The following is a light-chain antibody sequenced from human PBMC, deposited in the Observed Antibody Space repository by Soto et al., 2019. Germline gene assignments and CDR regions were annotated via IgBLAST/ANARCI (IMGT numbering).Light chain of an antibody. CDR1: QSVSRY. CDR2: DGS. J-gene: IGKJ5*01. Sequence: EIVLTQSPATLSLSPGERATLSCRASQSVSRYLAWYQQKPGQAPRLLIYDGSNRATGIPARFSGSGSGTDFTLTISSLEPEDFAVYYCQQRSNWPPITFGQGTRLEIK. CDR3: QQRSNWPPIT. V-gene: IGKV3-11*01.